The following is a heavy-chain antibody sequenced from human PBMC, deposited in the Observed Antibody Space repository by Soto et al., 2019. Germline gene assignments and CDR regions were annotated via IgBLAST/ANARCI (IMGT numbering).Heavy chain of an antibody. CDR1: GFTFSTYS. CDR3: AKDWTSI. D-gene: IGHD3-3*01. J-gene: IGHJ3*02. V-gene: IGHV3-23*01. CDR2: ISNSGGST. Sequence: LRLSCAASGFTFSTYSMTWLRQAPGKGLEWVSTISNSGGSTYYIDSVKGRFTISRDNSKNTLYLQMNSLRVEDTAAYYCAKDWTSIWGQGTMVTVSS.